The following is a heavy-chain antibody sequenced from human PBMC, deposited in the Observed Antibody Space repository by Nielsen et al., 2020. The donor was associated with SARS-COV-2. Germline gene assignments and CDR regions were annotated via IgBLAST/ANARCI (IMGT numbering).Heavy chain of an antibody. CDR1: GGSISSSSYY. J-gene: IGHJ6*03. Sequence: SETLSLTCTVSGGSISSSSYYWGWIRQPPGKGLEWIGSIYYSGSTYYNPSLKSRVTISVDTSKNQFSLKLSSVTAADTAVYYCARRSGSTRYYYYYMDVWGKGTTVTVSS. V-gene: IGHV4-39*01. CDR2: IYYSGST. CDR3: ARRSGSTRYYYYYMDV. D-gene: IGHD1-26*01.